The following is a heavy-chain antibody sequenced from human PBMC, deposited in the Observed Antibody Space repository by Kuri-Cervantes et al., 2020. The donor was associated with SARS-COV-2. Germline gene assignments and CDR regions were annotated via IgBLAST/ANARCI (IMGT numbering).Heavy chain of an antibody. D-gene: IGHD1-26*01. CDR1: GFAFRSYG. J-gene: IGHJ6*02. CDR2: TSFDENNK. Sequence: GESLKISCAASGFAFRSYGMHWVRQAPGKGLEWAAVTSFDENNKRYADSVKGRFSISRDNSKNTLYLQMNSLKVEDTAVYYCAKDLWEWERFYFYGMDVWGQGTTVTVSS. CDR3: AKDLWEWERFYFYGMDV. V-gene: IGHV3-30*18.